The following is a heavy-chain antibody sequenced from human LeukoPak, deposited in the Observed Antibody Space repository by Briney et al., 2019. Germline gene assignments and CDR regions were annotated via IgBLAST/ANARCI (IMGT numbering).Heavy chain of an antibody. CDR1: RFTFSSYW. V-gene: IGHV3-30*02. Sequence: GGSLRLSCAASRFTFSSYWMHWVRQAPGKGLEWVAFIRYDGSNKYYADSVKGRFTISRDNSKNTLYLQMNSLRAEDTAVYYCAKEGYYYGSGSYFYYYMDVWGKGTTVTISS. CDR3: AKEGYYYGSGSYFYYYMDV. D-gene: IGHD3-10*01. J-gene: IGHJ6*03. CDR2: IRYDGSNK.